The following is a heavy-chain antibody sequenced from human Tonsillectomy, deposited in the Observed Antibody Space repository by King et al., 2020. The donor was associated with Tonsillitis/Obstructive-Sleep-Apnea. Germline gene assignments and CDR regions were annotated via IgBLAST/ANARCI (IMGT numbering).Heavy chain of an antibody. CDR2: ISAYNGNT. CDR1: GYTFTSYG. D-gene: IGHD3-22*01. Sequence: QLVQSGAEVKKPGASVKVSCKASGYTFTSYGISWVRQAPGQGLEWMGWISAYNGNTNYAQKLQGRVTMTTDTSTSTAYMELRSLRSDDTAVYYCARSLAPAYSYDSSGSHNWFDPWGQGTLVTVSS. V-gene: IGHV1-18*01. CDR3: ARSLAPAYSYDSSGSHNWFDP. J-gene: IGHJ5*02.